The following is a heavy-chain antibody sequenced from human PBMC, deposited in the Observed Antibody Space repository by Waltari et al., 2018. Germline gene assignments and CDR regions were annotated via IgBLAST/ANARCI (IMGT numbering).Heavy chain of an antibody. V-gene: IGHV1-69-2*01. D-gene: IGHD3-22*01. CDR1: GYTFTDYY. CDR3: ATLPYDSSGYFYPLYYFDY. J-gene: IGHJ4*02. CDR2: VDPEDGET. Sequence: EVQLVQSGAEVKKPGATVKISCKASGYTFTDYYMHWVQQAPGKGLEWMGRVDPEDGETIYAEKFQGRVTITADTSTDTAYMELSSLRSEDTAVYYCATLPYDSSGYFYPLYYFDYWGQGTLVTVSS.